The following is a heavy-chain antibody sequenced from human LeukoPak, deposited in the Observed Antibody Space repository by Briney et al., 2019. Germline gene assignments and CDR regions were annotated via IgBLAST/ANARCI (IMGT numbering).Heavy chain of an antibody. CDR3: TRGAYHYDD. D-gene: IGHD3-16*02. V-gene: IGHV4-4*07. CDR1: GASITSYY. J-gene: IGHJ4*02. Sequence: PSETLSLTCTVSGASITSYYWSWIRQPAGKGLEWIGRTYASGSFDYSPSLRGRVTISVDKSRNQLSLRLRSVTAADTAVYYCTRGAYHYDDWGQGTLVTVSS. CDR2: TYASGSF.